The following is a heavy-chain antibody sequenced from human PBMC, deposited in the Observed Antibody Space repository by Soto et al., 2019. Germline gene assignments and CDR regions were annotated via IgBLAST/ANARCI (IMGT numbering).Heavy chain of an antibody. V-gene: IGHV1-24*01. D-gene: IGHD6-13*01. CDR3: ATAVAAAGNNYYYGMDV. Sequence: ASVKVSCKVSGYTLTELSMHWVRQAPGKGLEWMGGFDPEDGETIYAQKFQGRVTMTEDTSTDTAYMELSSLRSEDTAVYYCATAVAAAGNNYYYGMDVWGQGTTVTVS. CDR2: FDPEDGET. CDR1: GYTLTELS. J-gene: IGHJ6*02.